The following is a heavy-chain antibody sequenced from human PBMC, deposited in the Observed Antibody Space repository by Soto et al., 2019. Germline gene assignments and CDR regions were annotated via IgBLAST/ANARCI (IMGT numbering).Heavy chain of an antibody. J-gene: IGHJ6*02. D-gene: IGHD3-10*01. CDR3: AFGEESRYYYYGMDV. Sequence: GGSLRLSCAASGLTFSSYSMNWVRQAPGKELERVSYISSSSSTIYYADYVKGRFTISRDNAKNSLYLKMNSRRAEDTAVHYCAFGEESRYYYYGMDVWGQGTTVTVSS. CDR2: ISSSSSTI. V-gene: IGHV3-48*01. CDR1: GLTFSSYS.